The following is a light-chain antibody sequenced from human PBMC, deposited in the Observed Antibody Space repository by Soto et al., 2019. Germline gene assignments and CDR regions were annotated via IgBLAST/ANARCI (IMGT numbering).Light chain of an antibody. CDR1: QSISTW. J-gene: IGKJ1*01. CDR2: KAS. V-gene: IGKV1-5*03. CDR3: QQYNSYWGT. Sequence: DIQMAQSPSPPSASFGDRITLTFRASQSISTWLAWYQQKPGKAPKLLIYKASGLESGVPSRFSGSGSGTDFTLTISSLQPDDFATYYCQQYNSYWGTFGQGTKVDIK.